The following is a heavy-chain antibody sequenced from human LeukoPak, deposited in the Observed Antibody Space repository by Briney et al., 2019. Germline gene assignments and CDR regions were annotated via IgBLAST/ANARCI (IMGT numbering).Heavy chain of an antibody. J-gene: IGHJ4*02. CDR3: ARVPLPDPVLLWFGEFIDY. Sequence: GGSLRLSCAASGFTFSSYSMNWVRQAPGKGLEWVSSISSSSSYIYYADSVKGRFTISRDNAKNSLYLQMNSLRAEDTAVYYCARVPLPDPVLLWFGEFIDYWGQGTLVTVSS. CDR1: GFTFSSYS. D-gene: IGHD3-10*01. CDR2: ISSSSSYI. V-gene: IGHV3-21*04.